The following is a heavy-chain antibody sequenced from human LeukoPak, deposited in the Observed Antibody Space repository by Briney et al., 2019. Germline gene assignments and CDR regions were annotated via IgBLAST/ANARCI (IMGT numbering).Heavy chain of an antibody. Sequence: TSETLSLTCTVSGGSISSSSYYWGWIRQPPGKGLEWIGSIYYSGSTYYNPSLKSRVTISVDTSKNQFSPKLSSVTAADTAVYYCARPAAKYYYYYYYMDVWGKGTTVTVSS. J-gene: IGHJ6*03. V-gene: IGHV4-39*01. D-gene: IGHD2-2*01. CDR3: ARPAAKYYYYYYYMDV. CDR1: GGSISSSSYY. CDR2: IYYSGST.